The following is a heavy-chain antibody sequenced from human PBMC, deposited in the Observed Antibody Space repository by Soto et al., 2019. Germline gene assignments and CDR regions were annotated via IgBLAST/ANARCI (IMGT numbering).Heavy chain of an antibody. J-gene: IGHJ4*02. V-gene: IGHV4-39*01. CDR1: GGSISSSSYY. Sequence: SETLSLTCTVSGGSISSSSYYWGWIRQPPGKGLGWIGGIYYSGSTYYNPSLKSRVTISVDTSKNQFSLKLICVTAADTAVYYCARTGPWGSYRYPIDYWGQGTLVTVSS. CDR2: IYYSGST. D-gene: IGHD3-16*02. CDR3: ARTGPWGSYRYPIDY.